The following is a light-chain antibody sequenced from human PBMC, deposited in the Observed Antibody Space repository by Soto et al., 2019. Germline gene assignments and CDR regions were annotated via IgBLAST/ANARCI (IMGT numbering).Light chain of an antibody. V-gene: IGKV3-11*01. J-gene: IGKJ1*01. Sequence: EIVLTQSPATLSLSPGERATLSCRASQSLSRSLAWYQQKPGQAPRLLIYDASNRATGIPARFSGSGSGTDFTLTISSLEPEDFAVYYCQQRSNWPPEGTFGQGTKVDIK. CDR3: QQRSNWPPEGT. CDR2: DAS. CDR1: QSLSRS.